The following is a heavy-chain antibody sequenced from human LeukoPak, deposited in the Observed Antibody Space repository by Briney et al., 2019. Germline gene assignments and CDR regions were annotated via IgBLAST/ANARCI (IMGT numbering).Heavy chain of an antibody. V-gene: IGHV3-66*01. Sequence: GGSLRLSCAASGFTVSSNYMSWVRQAPGKGLEWVSVIYSGGSTYYADSVKGRFTISRDNSKNTLYLQMNSLRAEDTAVYYCARSVRAYTSGWYHFDSWGQGTLVTVSS. CDR2: IYSGGST. D-gene: IGHD6-19*01. CDR3: ARSVRAYTSGWYHFDS. CDR1: GFTVSSNY. J-gene: IGHJ4*02.